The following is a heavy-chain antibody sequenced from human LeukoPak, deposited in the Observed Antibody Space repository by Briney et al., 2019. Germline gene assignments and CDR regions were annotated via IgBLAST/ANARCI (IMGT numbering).Heavy chain of an antibody. V-gene: IGHV1-69*06. D-gene: IGHD3-16*01. CDR3: ARGDYGGPHI. J-gene: IGHJ3*02. CDR1: GGTFSSYA. CDR2: IIPIFGTA. Sequence: ASVKVSCKASGGTFSSYAISWVRQAPGQGLGWMGGIIPIFGTANYAQKFRGRVTITADKSTSTAYMELSSLRSEDTAVYYCARGDYGGPHIWGQGTMVTVSS.